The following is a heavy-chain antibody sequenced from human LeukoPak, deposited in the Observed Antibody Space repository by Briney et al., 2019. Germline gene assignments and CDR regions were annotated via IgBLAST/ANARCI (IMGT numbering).Heavy chain of an antibody. Sequence: PGGSLRLSCAASGFTFSSYWMSWVRQAPGKGLEWVANIKQDGSEKYYVDSVKGRFTISRDNAKNSLYLQMNSLRAEDTAVYYCARPHLWFGELYFDYWGQGTLVTVHS. CDR1: GFTFSSYW. D-gene: IGHD3-10*01. J-gene: IGHJ4*02. V-gene: IGHV3-7*01. CDR2: IKQDGSEK. CDR3: ARPHLWFGELYFDY.